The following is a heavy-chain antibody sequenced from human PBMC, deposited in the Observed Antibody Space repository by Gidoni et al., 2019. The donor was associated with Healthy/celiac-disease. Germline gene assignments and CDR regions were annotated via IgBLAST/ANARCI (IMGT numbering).Heavy chain of an antibody. CDR3: AKDRSRIYGRFDY. CDR2: ISYDGSNK. J-gene: IGHJ4*02. D-gene: IGHD2-15*01. Sequence: QVQLVESGGGVVQPGRSLRLSCAASGFTFSSYGMHWVRQAPGKGLEWVAVISYDGSNKYYADSVKGRFTISRDNSKNTLYLQMNSLRAEDTAVYYCAKDRSRIYGRFDYWGQGTLVTVSS. CDR1: GFTFSSYG. V-gene: IGHV3-30*18.